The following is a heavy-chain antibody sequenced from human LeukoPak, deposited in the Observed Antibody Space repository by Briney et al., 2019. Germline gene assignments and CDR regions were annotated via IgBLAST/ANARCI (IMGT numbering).Heavy chain of an antibody. CDR3: ARQWLVNG. Sequence: GGSLRLSCAASGFTFSSYAMSWVRQAPGKGLEWVSAISGSGGTYYADSVKGRFTISRDNSKNTLYLQMNSLRAEDTAVYYCARQWLVNGWGQGTLVTVSS. CDR2: ISGSGGT. V-gene: IGHV3-23*01. D-gene: IGHD6-19*01. J-gene: IGHJ4*02. CDR1: GFTFSSYA.